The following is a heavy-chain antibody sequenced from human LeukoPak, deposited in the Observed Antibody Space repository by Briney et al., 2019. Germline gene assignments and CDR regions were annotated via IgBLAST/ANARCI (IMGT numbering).Heavy chain of an antibody. CDR1: GFTFSSYS. J-gene: IGHJ6*04. CDR2: ISSGGSII. V-gene: IGHV3-48*04. D-gene: IGHD3-10*02. CDR3: AELGITMIGGV. Sequence: PGGSLRLSCAASGFTFSSYSMNWVRQAPGKGREWVSYISSGGSIIYYADSVKGRFTISRENAKHSLYLQMNSLRAQDTAVYYCAELGITMIGGVWGKGTTVTISS.